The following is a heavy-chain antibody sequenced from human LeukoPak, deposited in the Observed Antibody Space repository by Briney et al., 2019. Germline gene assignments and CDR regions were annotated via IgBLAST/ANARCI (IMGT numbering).Heavy chain of an antibody. CDR2: IYYTGST. V-gene: IGHV4-39*01. Sequence: SETLSLTCTVSGGSIRRSSYYWGWTRQPRGKGLEWIGSIYYTGSTYYNPALKSRITMSIDTSKNQFSLKLSSVTAAGTAVYYCASHGEGGNVDAFDTWGQGTMVTVSS. CDR3: ASHGEGGNVDAFDT. D-gene: IGHD4-23*01. CDR1: GGSIRRSSYY. J-gene: IGHJ3*02.